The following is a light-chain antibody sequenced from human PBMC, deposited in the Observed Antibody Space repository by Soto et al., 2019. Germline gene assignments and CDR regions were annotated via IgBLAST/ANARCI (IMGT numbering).Light chain of an antibody. V-gene: IGKV2-30*01. CDR2: KVF. J-gene: IGKJ2*01. CDR3: MQGPDWPST. CDR1: QSLVYSDGRTY. Sequence: DVVMTQSPVSLAVTPGQPASFSCRSSQSLVYSDGRTYLNWFHQRPGQSPRRIDHKVFILDSGVPGRCSGGGSGSDFTLTISSVEAEDVGVYYCMQGPDWPSTFGQGTQLEIK.